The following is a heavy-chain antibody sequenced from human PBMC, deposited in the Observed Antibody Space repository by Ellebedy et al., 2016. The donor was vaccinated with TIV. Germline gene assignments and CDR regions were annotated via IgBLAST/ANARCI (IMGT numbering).Heavy chain of an antibody. Sequence: GESLKISCAASAFSFSPQWMSWVRQAPGKGLVWVSGITGNGRGTNYADSVRGRFVISRDNAKNILYLQMNSLSADDTAVYYCARGSGYCSSTSCSGETDWGQGTPVTVSS. D-gene: IGHD2-2*01. CDR1: AFSFSPQW. J-gene: IGHJ4*02. CDR3: ARGSGYCSSTSCSGETD. V-gene: IGHV3-74*01. CDR2: ITGNGRGT.